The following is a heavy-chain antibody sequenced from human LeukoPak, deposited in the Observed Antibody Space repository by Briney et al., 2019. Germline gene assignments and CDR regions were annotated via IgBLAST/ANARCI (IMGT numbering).Heavy chain of an antibody. Sequence: GGSLRLSCAASGFTFSSYAMSWVRQAPGKGLEWVSTISGSGGSTYYTDSVKGRFTISRDNSKNTLYLQMNSLRAEDTAVYYCAKDPPYSSSWHLFDYWGQGILVTVSS. V-gene: IGHV3-23*01. J-gene: IGHJ4*02. D-gene: IGHD6-13*01. CDR2: ISGSGGST. CDR3: AKDPPYSSSWHLFDY. CDR1: GFTFSSYA.